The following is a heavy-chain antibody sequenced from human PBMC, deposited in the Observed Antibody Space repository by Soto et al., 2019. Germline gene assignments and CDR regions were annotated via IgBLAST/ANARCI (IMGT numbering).Heavy chain of an antibody. CDR3: ARATGRNHPVDY. V-gene: IGHV3-74*01. J-gene: IGHJ4*02. Sequence: EVQLVESGGGLVQPGGSLRLSCAATGFTFSTYWMHWVRQGPGKGLVWVSRISTDGSSTTYADSVKGRFTISRDNAKNTLYLQMNSLRAEDTAVYYCARATGRNHPVDYWGQGSLVTVSS. CDR2: ISTDGSST. CDR1: GFTFSTYW. D-gene: IGHD1-1*01.